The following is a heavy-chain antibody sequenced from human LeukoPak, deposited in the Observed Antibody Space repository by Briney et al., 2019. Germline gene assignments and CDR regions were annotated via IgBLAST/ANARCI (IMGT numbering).Heavy chain of an antibody. CDR1: GFTFSSYA. CDR3: AKARPKASSYFDY. CDR2: ISGSGGGT. Sequence: GGSLRLSCAASGFTFSSYAMSWVLQAPGKGLEWVSAISGSGGGTYYADSVKGRFTISRDNSKNTLYLQMNSLRAEDTAVYYCAKARPKASSYFDYWGQGTLVTVSS. J-gene: IGHJ4*02. V-gene: IGHV3-23*01.